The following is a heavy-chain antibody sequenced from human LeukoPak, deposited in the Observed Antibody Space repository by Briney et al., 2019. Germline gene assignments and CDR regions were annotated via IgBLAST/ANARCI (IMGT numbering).Heavy chain of an antibody. V-gene: IGHV1-69*13. CDR1: GGTFSSYA. Sequence: GASVKVSCKASGGTFSSYAISWVRQAPGQGLEWMGGIIALFGTANYAQKFQGRLTITADESTSTVYMELSSLRSEDTAVYYCARIRDGYNSYFFYGVDVWGQGTTVTVSS. CDR3: ARIRDGYNSYFFYGVDV. D-gene: IGHD5-24*01. CDR2: IIALFGTA. J-gene: IGHJ6*02.